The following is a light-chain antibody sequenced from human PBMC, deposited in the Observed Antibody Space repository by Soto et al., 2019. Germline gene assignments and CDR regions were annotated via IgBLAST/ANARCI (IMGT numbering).Light chain of an antibody. Sequence: EIVMTQSPATLSVSPWGRATLSCRASQSVSNELAWYQQKPGQAPRLLIYDASTRATGVPARFSGSGSGTQYPLAISSLQTEYFAVYYCHQYNRWPPGTFGQGTKLQIK. CDR1: QSVSNE. CDR3: HQYNRWPPGT. CDR2: DAS. J-gene: IGKJ2*01. V-gene: IGKV3-15*01.